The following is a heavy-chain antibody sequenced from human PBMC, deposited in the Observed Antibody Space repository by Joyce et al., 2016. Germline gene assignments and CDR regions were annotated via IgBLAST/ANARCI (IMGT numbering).Heavy chain of an antibody. D-gene: IGHD1-1*01. CDR3: AVRAGTYSFDC. CDR2: INSGSSSI. V-gene: IGHV3-48*04. J-gene: IGHJ4*02. Sequence: EVQLVESGGGLVQPGGSPRLSCVASGLTFSDYSMNWVRQAPGKGLEWVSYINSGSSSIYYADSVKVRFTISRDNAKNSLYLQMNSLGAEDTAVYYCAVRAGTYSFDCWGQGTLVTVSS. CDR1: GLTFSDYS.